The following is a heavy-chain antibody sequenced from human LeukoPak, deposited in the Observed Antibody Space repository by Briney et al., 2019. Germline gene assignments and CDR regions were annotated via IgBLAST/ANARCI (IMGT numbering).Heavy chain of an antibody. CDR3: ARDPYDGNYFFDY. Sequence: ASVKVSCKTSGYTFTGYHVHWLRQAPGQGLEWMGWFNANSGATKYAQKFQGRVTMTRDTSIGTDFMELTSLISDDTAIYYCARDPYDGNYFFDYWGQGTLVTVAS. J-gene: IGHJ4*02. V-gene: IGHV1-2*02. CDR2: FNANSGAT. D-gene: IGHD3-3*01. CDR1: GYTFTGYH.